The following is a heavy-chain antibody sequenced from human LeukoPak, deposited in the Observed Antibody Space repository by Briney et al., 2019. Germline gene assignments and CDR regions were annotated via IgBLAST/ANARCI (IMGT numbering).Heavy chain of an antibody. V-gene: IGHV4-34*01. CDR3: AREPSYYYDSSGYYERRYYYYGMDV. CDR2: INHSGST. CDR1: GGSFSGYY. D-gene: IGHD3-22*01. Sequence: SETLSLTCAVYGGSFSGYYWSWIRQPPGKGLEWIGEINHSGSTNYNPSLKSRVTISVDTSKNQFSLKLSSVTAADTAVYYCAREPSYYYDSSGYYERRYYYYGMDVWGQGTTVTVYS. J-gene: IGHJ6*02.